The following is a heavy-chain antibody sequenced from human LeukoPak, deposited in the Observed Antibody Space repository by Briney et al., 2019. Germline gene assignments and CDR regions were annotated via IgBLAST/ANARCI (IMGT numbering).Heavy chain of an antibody. J-gene: IGHJ4*02. Sequence: GGSLRLSCAASGFTFSSYTMAWVRQAPGKGLECASSLSFGGGTIYYADSVKGRFTISRDTSKNTLYLQMNSLRAEDTAVYYCAKGGFVVVPAAMRYYFDYWGQGTLVTVSS. D-gene: IGHD2-2*01. CDR2: LSFGGGTI. CDR1: GFTFSSYT. CDR3: AKGGFVVVPAAMRYYFDY. V-gene: IGHV3-23*01.